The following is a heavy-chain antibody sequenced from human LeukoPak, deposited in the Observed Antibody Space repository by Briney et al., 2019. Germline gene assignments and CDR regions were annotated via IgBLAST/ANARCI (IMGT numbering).Heavy chain of an antibody. D-gene: IGHD3-22*01. V-gene: IGHV1-18*04. CDR3: ARGGSYYYDSSGYPLDY. CDR1: GYTFTGYY. J-gene: IGHJ4*02. CDR2: ISAYNGNT. Sequence: GASVKVSCKASGYTFTGYYMHWVRQAPGQGLEWMGWISAYNGNTNYAQKLQGRVTMTTDTSTSTAYMELRSLRSDDTAVYYCARGGSYYYDSSGYPLDYWGQGTLVTVSS.